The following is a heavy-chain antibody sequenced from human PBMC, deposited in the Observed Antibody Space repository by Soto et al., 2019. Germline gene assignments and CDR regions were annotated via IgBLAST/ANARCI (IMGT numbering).Heavy chain of an antibody. J-gene: IGHJ4*02. D-gene: IGHD3-10*01. Sequence: GGSLRLSCAASGFTFSSYGMHWVRQAPGKGLEWVAVISYDGSNKYYADSVKGRFTISRDNSKNTLYLQMNSLRAEDTAVYYCAKDRTYGSGSQVDYWGQGTLVTVSS. CDR2: ISYDGSNK. V-gene: IGHV3-30*18. CDR3: AKDRTYGSGSQVDY. CDR1: GFTFSSYG.